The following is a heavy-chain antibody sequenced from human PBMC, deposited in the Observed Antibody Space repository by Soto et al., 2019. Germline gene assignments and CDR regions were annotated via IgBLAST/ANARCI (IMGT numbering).Heavy chain of an antibody. V-gene: IGHV1-8*01. CDR1: GYTFTSYD. D-gene: IGHD1-1*01. CDR3: ARGHRSVKGNPGRYYYYYMDV. Sequence: ASVKVSSKASGYTFTSYDINWVRQATGQGLEWMGWMNPNSGNTGYAQKFQGRVTMTRNTSISTAYMELSSLRSEDTAVYYCARGHRSVKGNPGRYYYYYMDVWGKGTTVTVSS. J-gene: IGHJ6*03. CDR2: MNPNSGNT.